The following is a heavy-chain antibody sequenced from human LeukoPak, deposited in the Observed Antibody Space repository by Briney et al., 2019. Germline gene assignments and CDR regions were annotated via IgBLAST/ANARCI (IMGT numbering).Heavy chain of an antibody. CDR2: INHSGST. J-gene: IGHJ4*02. Sequence: SETLSLTCAVYGGSFSGYYWSWIRQPPGKGLEWIGEINHSGSTNYNPSLKSRVTISVDTSKNQFSLKLSSVTAADTAVYYCARRELQQFDYWGQGTLVTVS. CDR1: GGSFSGYY. V-gene: IGHV4-34*01. CDR3: ARRELQQFDY. D-gene: IGHD1-7*01.